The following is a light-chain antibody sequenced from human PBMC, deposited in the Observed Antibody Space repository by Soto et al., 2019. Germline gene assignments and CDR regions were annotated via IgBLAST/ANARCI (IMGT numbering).Light chain of an antibody. CDR3: QSYDSSLSGYV. CDR2: GVS. CDR1: SSDIGGYNY. V-gene: IGLV2-14*01. Sequence: QSVLTQPASVSGSPGQSITISCTGTSSDIGGYNYVSWYQQYPGKAPKLMIFGVSDRPSGVSNRFSGSKSGTSASLAITGLQAEDEADYYCQSYDSSLSGYVLGTGNKVTVL. J-gene: IGLJ1*01.